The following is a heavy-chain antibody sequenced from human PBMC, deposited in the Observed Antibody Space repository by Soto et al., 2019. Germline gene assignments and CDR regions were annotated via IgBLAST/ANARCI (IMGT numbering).Heavy chain of an antibody. J-gene: IGHJ1*01. Sequence: SPGLSRSSFVSAVSYYYTGWVRPGPGKGLRWISYISSSDNVIYYAETVKGRFTISRDNAKKALYLQMNGRRAEDTAVYCARERGYKESCGYFDLWGQGTLVTVSS. CDR1: VSAVSYYY. D-gene: IGHD5-18*01. CDR3: ARERGYKESCGYFDL. CDR2: ISSSDNVI. V-gene: IGHV3-11*01.